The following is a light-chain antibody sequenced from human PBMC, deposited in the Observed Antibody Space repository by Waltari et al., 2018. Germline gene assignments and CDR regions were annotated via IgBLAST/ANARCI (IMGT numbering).Light chain of an antibody. V-gene: IGLV2-14*03. CDR3: SSYISSSTLEL. Sequence: QSALTQPASVSGSPGQSITISCTGTSGDVGAYNYVSWYQQHPGKAPNLMIFDVSNRTSGVSNGLYGAKSGNTASLTISGLQAEDEADYYCSSYISSSTLELFGGGTSLTVL. CDR2: DVS. CDR1: SGDVGAYNY. J-gene: IGLJ2*01.